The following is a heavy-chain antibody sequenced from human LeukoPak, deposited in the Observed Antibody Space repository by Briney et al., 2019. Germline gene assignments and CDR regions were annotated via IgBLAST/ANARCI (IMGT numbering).Heavy chain of an antibody. CDR2: IRYDGSIK. Sequence: PGGSLRLSCAASGAAPSGHTFSGYGMHWVRQAPGKGLEWVAFIRYDGSIKYYADSVKGRFTISRDNSKNTLYLEMSSLRVEDTAVYYCAKASVVVPATMAHWGQGTLVTVSS. CDR1: GAAPSGHTFSGYG. CDR3: AKASVVVPATMAH. V-gene: IGHV3-30*02. J-gene: IGHJ4*02. D-gene: IGHD2-2*01.